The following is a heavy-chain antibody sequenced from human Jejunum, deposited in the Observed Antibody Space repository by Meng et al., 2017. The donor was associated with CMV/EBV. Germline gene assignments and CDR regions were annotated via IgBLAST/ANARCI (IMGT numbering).Heavy chain of an antibody. J-gene: IGHJ2*01. D-gene: IGHD4-23*01. Sequence: VSGGSISGYYGSWTRQPPGKGLEWIGYIYYSGITNYNPSLKSRVTLSVDTSKNQFSLKLSSVTAADTAVYYCTSHHDGRRYFDLWGRGTLVTVSS. V-gene: IGHV4-59*01. CDR1: GGSISGYY. CDR2: IYYSGIT. CDR3: TSHHDGRRYFDL.